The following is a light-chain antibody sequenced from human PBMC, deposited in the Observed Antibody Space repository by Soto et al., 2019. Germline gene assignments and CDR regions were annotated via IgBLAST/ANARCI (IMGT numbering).Light chain of an antibody. CDR3: QQYGTSPLT. J-gene: IGKJ3*01. CDR1: QSVGSTY. V-gene: IGKV3-20*01. Sequence: EIVLTQSPGTLSLSPGERATLSCRASQSVGSTYLAWYQQKPGQAPKLLIYGVSSRATGIPDRFSGSGSGTDLTLTISRQEPEDFAVYYCQQYGTSPLTFGPGTKVDI. CDR2: GVS.